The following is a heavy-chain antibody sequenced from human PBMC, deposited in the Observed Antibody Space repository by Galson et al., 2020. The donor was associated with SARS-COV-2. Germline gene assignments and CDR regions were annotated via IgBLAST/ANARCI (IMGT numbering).Heavy chain of an antibody. Sequence: GESLKISCAASGFTFSSYAMSWVRQVPGKGLEWVSAISGSGASTDYADSVKGRFTISSDNSKNTLYLQMNSLRAEDTAVYYCAKGRRQGVVVITPEFDYWGQGTLVTVSS. V-gene: IGHV3-23*01. CDR3: AKGRRQGVVVITPEFDY. J-gene: IGHJ4*02. D-gene: IGHD3-22*01. CDR1: GFTFSSYA. CDR2: ISGSGAST.